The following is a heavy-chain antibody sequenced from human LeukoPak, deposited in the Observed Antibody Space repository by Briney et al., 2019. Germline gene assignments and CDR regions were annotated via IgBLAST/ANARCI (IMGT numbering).Heavy chain of an antibody. CDR1: GFTFSSYS. V-gene: IGHV3-48*01. Sequence: GGSLRLSCAASGFTFSSYSMNWVRQAPGKGLEWISYVTSSSSTIYYADSVKGRFTISRDNSKNTLYLQMNSLRAEDTAVYYCARRAGAYSHPYDYWGQGTLVTVSS. D-gene: IGHD4/OR15-4a*01. CDR2: VTSSSSTI. J-gene: IGHJ4*02. CDR3: ARRAGAYSHPYDY.